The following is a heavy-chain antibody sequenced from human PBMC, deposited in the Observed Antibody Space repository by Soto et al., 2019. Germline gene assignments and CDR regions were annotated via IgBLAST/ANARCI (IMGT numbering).Heavy chain of an antibody. V-gene: IGHV3-30*04. J-gene: IGHJ5*02. Sequence: QVQLVESGGGVVQPGRSLRLSCAASGFTFSSYAMHWVRQAPGKGLEWVAVISYDGSDERYADSVKGRLTISRDNSKNMLYLQMNSLRAEDTAVYYCAKGLVSASSNWYGNWFEPWGQGTLVTVSS. CDR1: GFTFSSYA. CDR3: AKGLVSASSNWYGNWFEP. CDR2: ISYDGSDE. D-gene: IGHD6-13*01.